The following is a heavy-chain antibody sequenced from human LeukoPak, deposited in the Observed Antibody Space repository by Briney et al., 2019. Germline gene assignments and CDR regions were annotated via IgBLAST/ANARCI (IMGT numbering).Heavy chain of an antibody. CDR3: ARRVVSSSSHSFDY. D-gene: IGHD2-2*01. Sequence: GESLKISCQGSGYSFNNYWIAWVRQMPGKGLEWMGIIYPGDSDTRNSPSFQGQVTISADKPTSTAYLQWSSLKASDTAIYYCARRVVSSSSHSFDYWGQGTLVTVSS. CDR2: IYPGDSDT. CDR1: GYSFNNYW. V-gene: IGHV5-51*01. J-gene: IGHJ4*02.